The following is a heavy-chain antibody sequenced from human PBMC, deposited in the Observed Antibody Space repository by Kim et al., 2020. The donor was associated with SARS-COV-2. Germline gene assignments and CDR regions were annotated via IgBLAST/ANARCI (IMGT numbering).Heavy chain of an antibody. D-gene: IGHD6-13*01. J-gene: IGHJ4*02. CDR1: GFTFSNYG. CDR2: IPGSGDIT. CDR3: ANPRQPDD. V-gene: IGHV3-23*01. Sequence: GGSLRLSCVASGFTFSNYGMTWVRQAPGGGLEWVSGIPGSGDITAYADSVKGRFTISRDNSKNTLYLQMSSLRAEDTAIYYFANPRQPDDWGQGTLVTVSS.